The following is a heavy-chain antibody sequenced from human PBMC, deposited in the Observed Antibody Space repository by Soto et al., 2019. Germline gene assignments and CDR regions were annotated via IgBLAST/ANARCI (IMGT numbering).Heavy chain of an antibody. Sequence: QAQVVQSGAEVRKPGSSVKLSCKASEGTFNSYAIAWVRQAPGQGLEWMGGIIPYYNTLNYAQKFQDRVTVTADDSTNTVYMELSSLRSDDAAVYFCASGASRWYPYFFDSWAQGTLVTVSS. V-gene: IGHV1-69*01. D-gene: IGHD6-13*01. CDR1: EGTFNSYA. CDR2: IIPYYNTL. CDR3: ASGASRWYPYFFDS. J-gene: IGHJ4*02.